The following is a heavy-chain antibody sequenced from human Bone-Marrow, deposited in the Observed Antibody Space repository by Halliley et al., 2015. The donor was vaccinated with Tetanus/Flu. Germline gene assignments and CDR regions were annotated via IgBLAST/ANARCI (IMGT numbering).Heavy chain of an antibody. CDR3: AKEMLCSTTSCHHPE. J-gene: IGHJ4*02. Sequence: VALISSDGSYKYNDSVRGRFIISRDNARNTLSLQMNSLRVEDTGVYYCAKEMLCSTTSCHHPEWGQGTPVTVSA. D-gene: IGHD1-1*01. V-gene: IGHV3-30*18. CDR2: ISSDGSYK.